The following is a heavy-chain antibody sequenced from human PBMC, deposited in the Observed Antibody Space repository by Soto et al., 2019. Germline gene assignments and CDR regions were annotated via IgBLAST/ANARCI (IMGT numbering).Heavy chain of an antibody. J-gene: IGHJ4*02. V-gene: IGHV1-8*01. D-gene: IGHD1-26*01. CDR1: GNTLTSYH. CDR2: MNPNSGHT. CDR3: ARGRGEGRLFDY. Sequence: QVQLVQSGAEVKKPGASVKVSCKASGNTLTSYHINWVRQATGQGLGWMGWMNPNSGHTGYAQKFQGRVTMTRNTSTSTVFMEVNSLRSEDTAVYYCARGRGEGRLFDYWGQGTLVTVSS.